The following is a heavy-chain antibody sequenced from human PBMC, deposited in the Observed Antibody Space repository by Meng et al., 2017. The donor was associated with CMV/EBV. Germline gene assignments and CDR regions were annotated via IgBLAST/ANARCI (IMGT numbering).Heavy chain of an antibody. Sequence: GSLRLSCAVYGGSFSGYYWSWIRQPPGKGLEWIGEINHSGSTNYNPSLKSRVTISVDTSKNQFSLKLSSVTAADTAVYYCARANLFGVVRGAFDIWGQGTMVTVSS. D-gene: IGHD3-3*01. CDR2: INHSGST. CDR1: GGSFSGYY. V-gene: IGHV4-34*01. CDR3: ARANLFGVVRGAFDI. J-gene: IGHJ3*02.